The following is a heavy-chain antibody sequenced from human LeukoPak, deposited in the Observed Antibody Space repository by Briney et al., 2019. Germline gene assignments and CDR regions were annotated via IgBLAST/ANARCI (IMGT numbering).Heavy chain of an antibody. CDR1: GFTFSTYG. J-gene: IGHJ4*02. V-gene: IGHV3-33*01. D-gene: IGHD1-26*01. CDR2: IWFDGSEK. CDR3: ARAVGPFDY. Sequence: GGSPRLSCAASGFTFSTYGMHWIRQAPGKGLDWVAVIWFDGSEKYYADSVKGRFTISRDNSNNTLYLQMNSLRAEDTAVYYCARAVGPFDYWGQGTLVTVYS.